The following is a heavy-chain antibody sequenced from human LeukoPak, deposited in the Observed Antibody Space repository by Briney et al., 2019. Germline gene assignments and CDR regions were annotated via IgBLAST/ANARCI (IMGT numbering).Heavy chain of an antibody. D-gene: IGHD4-23*01. CDR1: GYTFTSYY. V-gene: IGHV1-46*01. CDR3: ATPAHFDYGGNSGDY. Sequence: ASVKVSCKASGYTFTSYYMHWVRQAPGQGLEWMGIINPSGGSTSYAQKFQGRVTMTRDTSTSTVYMELSSLRSEDTAVYYCATPAHFDYGGNSGDYWGQGTLVTVSS. J-gene: IGHJ4*02. CDR2: INPSGGST.